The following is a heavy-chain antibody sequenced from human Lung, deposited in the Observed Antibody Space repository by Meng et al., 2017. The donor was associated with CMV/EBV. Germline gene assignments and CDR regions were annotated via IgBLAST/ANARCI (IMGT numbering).Heavy chain of an antibody. Sequence: GGPLRPXFAASEFTFISAWMTGVRQVPGKGLEWVGRIESYSDGGTTEYASPVKGRFTISRDDSKKRLFLHMNSLKTEDTAVYYCTTDMAKTITNVGGVKTYFDHXGQGXLVTVSS. J-gene: IGHJ4*01. V-gene: IGHV3-15*04. D-gene: IGHD3-3*01. CDR3: TTDMAKTITNVGGVKTYFDH. CDR2: IESYSDGGTT. CDR1: EFTFISAW.